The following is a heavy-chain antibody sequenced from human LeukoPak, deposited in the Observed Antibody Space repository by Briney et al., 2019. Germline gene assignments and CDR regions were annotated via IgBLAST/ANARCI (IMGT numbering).Heavy chain of an antibody. D-gene: IGHD2-21*02. J-gene: IGHJ4*02. Sequence: GGSLRLSCAASGFTFSSYAMSWVRQAPGKGLEWVSAISGSGGSTYYADSVKGRFTISRDNSKNTLYLQMNSLRAEDTAVYYCAKDIVVVTAIPEQFDYWGQGTLVTVSS. CDR1: GFTFSSYA. CDR2: ISGSGGST. CDR3: AKDIVVVTAIPEQFDY. V-gene: IGHV3-23*01.